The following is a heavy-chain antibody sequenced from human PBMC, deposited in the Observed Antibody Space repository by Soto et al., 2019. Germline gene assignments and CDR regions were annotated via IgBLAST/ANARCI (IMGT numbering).Heavy chain of an antibody. CDR3: VSGWSYGLDY. CDR1: GCSIISSSYY. D-gene: IGHD5-18*01. Sequence: TSETLSLTCTVSGCSIISSSYYWGWIRQPPGKGLEWIGSIYYSGSTYYNPSLKSRVTISVDTSKNQFSLKLSSVTAADTAVYYCVSGWSYGLDYWGQGTLVTVSS. V-gene: IGHV4-39*01. J-gene: IGHJ4*02. CDR2: IYYSGST.